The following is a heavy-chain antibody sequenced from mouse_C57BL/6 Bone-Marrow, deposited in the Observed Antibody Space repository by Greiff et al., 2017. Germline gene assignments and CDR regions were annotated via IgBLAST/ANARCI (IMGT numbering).Heavy chain of an antibody. Sequence: EVQLQQPGAELVRPGASVKLSCTASGFNIKDDYMHWVKQRPEQGLEWIRWIDPENGDTEYASKFQGKATITADTTSNTAYLQLSSLASEDTAVYYCAPFNWFYYGGQGNTLTVSS. D-gene: IGHD4-1*01. CDR3: APFNWFYY. V-gene: IGHV14-4*01. J-gene: IGHJ2*01. CDR2: IDPENGDT. CDR1: GFNIKDDY.